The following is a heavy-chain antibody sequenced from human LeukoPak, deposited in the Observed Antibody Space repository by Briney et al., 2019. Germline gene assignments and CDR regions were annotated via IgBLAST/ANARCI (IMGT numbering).Heavy chain of an antibody. D-gene: IGHD3-22*01. Sequence: PGGSLRLSCAASGFTFAACAMNWVRQVPGKGLDWVSTVSGSGSHTYYADSVKGRFTVSRDNAKNSLYLQMNSLRDEDTAVYYCARESYDSSGYYFDYWGQGTLVTVSS. V-gene: IGHV3-23*01. J-gene: IGHJ4*02. CDR3: ARESYDSSGYYFDY. CDR1: GFTFAACA. CDR2: VSGSGSHT.